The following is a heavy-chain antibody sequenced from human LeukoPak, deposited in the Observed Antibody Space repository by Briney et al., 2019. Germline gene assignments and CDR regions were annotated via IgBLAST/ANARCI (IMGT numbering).Heavy chain of an antibody. CDR2: IIPIFGTA. D-gene: IGHD3-10*01. Sequence: SVKVSCKASGYTFTGYYMHWVRQAPGQGLKWMGGIIPIFGTANYAQKFQGRVTITTDESTSTAYMELSSLRSEDTAVYYCARDSFLKGSFGWFDPWGQGTLVTVSS. CDR1: GYTFTGYY. CDR3: ARDSFLKGSFGWFDP. V-gene: IGHV1-69*05. J-gene: IGHJ5*02.